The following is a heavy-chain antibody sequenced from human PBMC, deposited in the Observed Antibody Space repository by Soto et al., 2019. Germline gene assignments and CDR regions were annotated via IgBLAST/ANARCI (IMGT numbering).Heavy chain of an antibody. CDR1: GGTLSGYA. D-gene: IGHD2-2*01. CDR2: IIPIFGSA. Sequence: QVQLVQSGAEVKKPGSSVKVSCKAPGGTLSGYAINWVRQAPGQGLEWMGGIIPIFGSANYAPKFQSRVTISADESTSTAYMEVSSLRSEDTAVYYCAGTRQIPYYHGMDVWGQGTTVTVSS. V-gene: IGHV1-69*01. J-gene: IGHJ6*02. CDR3: AGTRQIPYYHGMDV.